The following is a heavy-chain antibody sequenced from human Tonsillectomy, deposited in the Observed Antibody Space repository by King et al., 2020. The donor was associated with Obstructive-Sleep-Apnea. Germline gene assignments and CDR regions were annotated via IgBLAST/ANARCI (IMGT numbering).Heavy chain of an antibody. J-gene: IGHJ5*02. V-gene: IGHV3-23*04. CDR3: AKDRAGPPGSYFLDWFDP. D-gene: IGHD3-10*01. CDR1: GFTFSSYA. Sequence: VQLVESGGGLVQPGGSLRLSCAASGFTFSSYAMSWVRQAPGKGLEWVSAISGSGGSTYYADSVKGRFTISRDNSKNTLYLQMNSLRAEDTAVYYCAKDRAGPPGSYFLDWFDPWGQGTLVTVSS. CDR2: ISGSGGST.